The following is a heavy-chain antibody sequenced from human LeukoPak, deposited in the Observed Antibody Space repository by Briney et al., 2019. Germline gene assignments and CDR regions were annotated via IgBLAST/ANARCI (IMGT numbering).Heavy chain of an antibody. Sequence: PGRSLRLSCAASGFTFSTFGIHWVRQAPGKGLEWVAAISPDGNNEYYIDSVKGRFTVSRDNSKNMIYLQRNSLRGEDSAVYYCAKVNNYDDYWGQGTLVTVSS. CDR1: GFTFSTFG. D-gene: IGHD1/OR15-1a*01. CDR3: AKVNNYDDY. V-gene: IGHV3-30*18. J-gene: IGHJ4*02. CDR2: ISPDGNNE.